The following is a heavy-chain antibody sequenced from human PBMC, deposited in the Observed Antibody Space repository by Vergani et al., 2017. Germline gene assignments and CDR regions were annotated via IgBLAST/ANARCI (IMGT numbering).Heavy chain of an antibody. CDR2: ISSSSSYI. V-gene: IGHV3-21*01. CDR3: ARDPTRRDTARGYYYYYGMDV. D-gene: IGHD5-18*01. CDR1: GFTFSSYS. Sequence: EVQLVESGGGLVKPGGSLRLSCAASGFTFSSYSMNWVRQAPGKGLEWVSSISSSSSYIYYADSVKGRFTISRDNAKNSLYLQMNSLRAEDTAVYYCARDPTRRDTARGYYYYYGMDVWGQGTTVTVSS. J-gene: IGHJ6*02.